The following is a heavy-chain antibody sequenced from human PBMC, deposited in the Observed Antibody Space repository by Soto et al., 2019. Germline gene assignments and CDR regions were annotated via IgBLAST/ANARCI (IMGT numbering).Heavy chain of an antibody. CDR2: ISHSGSTI. CDR1: GFTFSNYY. CDR3: AQLKGAGTDY. V-gene: IGHV3-11*04. Sequence: GGSLRLSCAASGFTFSNYYMSWIRQAPGKGLEWVSYISHSGSTIHYTDSVKGRFTISRDNAKNALYLQMNSLRAADTAVYYCAQLKGAGTDYWGQGTLVTVSS. D-gene: IGHD1-1*01. J-gene: IGHJ4*02.